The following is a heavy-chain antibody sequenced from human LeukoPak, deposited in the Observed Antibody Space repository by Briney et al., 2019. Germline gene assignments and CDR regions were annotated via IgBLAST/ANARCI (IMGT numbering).Heavy chain of an antibody. J-gene: IGHJ4*02. D-gene: IGHD6-13*01. Sequence: SETLSLTCAVSGGSISSGGYSWSWIRQPPGKGLEWIGYIYYSGSTYYNPSLKSRLTISSDTSKNQLSLKLSSVTAADTAVYYCARVGSWYYFDYWGQGTLVTVSS. V-gene: IGHV4-30-2*01. CDR1: GGSISSGGYS. CDR3: ARVGSWYYFDY. CDR2: IYYSGST.